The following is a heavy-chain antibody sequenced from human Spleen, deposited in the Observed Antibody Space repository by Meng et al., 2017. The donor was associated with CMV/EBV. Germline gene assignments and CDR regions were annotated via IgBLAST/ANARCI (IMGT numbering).Heavy chain of an antibody. Sequence: GGSLRLSCAASGFTFSSYSMNWVRQAPGKGLEYVSYISSSGSNTYYADSVKGRFTMSRDNAKNSLYLQMNSLRAEDTAIYYCARMGGGNCLKYLGQGTLVTVSS. CDR1: GFTFSSYS. CDR3: ARMGGGNCLKY. CDR2: ISSSGSNT. V-gene: IGHV3-48*04. D-gene: IGHD3-16*01. J-gene: IGHJ4*02.